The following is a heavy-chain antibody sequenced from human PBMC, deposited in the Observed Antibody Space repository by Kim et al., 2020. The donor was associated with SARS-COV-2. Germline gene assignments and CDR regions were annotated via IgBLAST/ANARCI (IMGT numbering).Heavy chain of an antibody. CDR3: AGRPQSSMSLYYYYMDV. J-gene: IGHJ6*03. D-gene: IGHD1-26*01. V-gene: IGHV4-31*02. Sequence: LKSRVTISVDTSKNQFSLKLSSVTAADTAVYYCAGRPQSSMSLYYYYMDVWGKGTTVTVSS.